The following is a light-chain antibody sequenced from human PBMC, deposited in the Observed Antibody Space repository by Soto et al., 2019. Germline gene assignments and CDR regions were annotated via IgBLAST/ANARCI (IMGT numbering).Light chain of an antibody. CDR1: QSISNY. Sequence: LAQFPATLELSPGERATLSCSASQSISNYVAWYQQKPVQAPRLLLYDAYERATGIPGRFSGSGSGTDFTPTISSLEPEHFADYYCQQPNNWHAIAFGPGTRLDIK. J-gene: IGKJ5*01. CDR3: QQPNNWHAIA. CDR2: DAY. V-gene: IGKV3-11*01.